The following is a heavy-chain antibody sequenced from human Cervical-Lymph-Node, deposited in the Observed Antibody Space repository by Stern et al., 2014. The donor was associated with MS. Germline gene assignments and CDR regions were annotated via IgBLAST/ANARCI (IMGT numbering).Heavy chain of an antibody. CDR2: IIPTFGTA. CDR1: GGTFSSYA. D-gene: IGHD3-22*01. V-gene: IGHV1-69*01. CDR3: ARESGTYYYDSSGYYYGY. J-gene: IGHJ4*02. Sequence: QVQLMQSGAEVKKPGSSVKVSCKASGGTFSSYAISWVRQAPGQGLEWMGGIIPTFGTANYAQKSQGRVTITADESTSTAYMELSSLRSEDTAVYYCARESGTYYYDSSGYYYGYWGQGTLVTVSS.